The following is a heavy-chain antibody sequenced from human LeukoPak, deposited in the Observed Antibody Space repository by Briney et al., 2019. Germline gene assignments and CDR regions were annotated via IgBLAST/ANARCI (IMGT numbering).Heavy chain of an antibody. CDR1: GLTFRNYG. D-gene: IGHD3-22*01. J-gene: IGHJ4*02. V-gene: IGHV3-30*02. Sequence: GGSLRLSCAASGLTFRNYGMHWVRQAPGKGLEWVAFIRYDASNKYYADSVKGRFTISRDNSKNTLYLQMNSLRAEDTAVYHCAKVPNYYESSGSVYWGQGTLVTVSS. CDR3: AKVPNYYESSGSVY. CDR2: IRYDASNK.